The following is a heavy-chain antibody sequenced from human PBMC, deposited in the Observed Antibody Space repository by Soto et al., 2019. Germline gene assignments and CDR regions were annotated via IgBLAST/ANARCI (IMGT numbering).Heavy chain of an antibody. Sequence: QVQLVESGGGVVQPGRSLRLSCAASGFAFSNYGMHWVRQTPGKGLAWVALIWYDGSNEYYADSVKGRFTISRDNSMNTLYLQMHSLRAEDTAVYFCARSPPGVAGRYYFDFWGQGTLVTVSS. V-gene: IGHV3-33*01. CDR3: ARSPPGVAGRYYFDF. CDR1: GFAFSNYG. D-gene: IGHD6-6*01. CDR2: IWYDGSNE. J-gene: IGHJ4*02.